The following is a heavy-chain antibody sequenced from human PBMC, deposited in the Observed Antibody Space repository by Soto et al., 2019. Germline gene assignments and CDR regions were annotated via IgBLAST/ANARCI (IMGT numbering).Heavy chain of an antibody. CDR2: LYYSGNT. CDR1: GGSISGYY. CDR3: ARHDYSSYPFDY. D-gene: IGHD4-4*01. J-gene: IGHJ4*02. V-gene: IGHV4-59*08. Sequence: PSETLSLTCTVSGGSISGYYWSWIRQPPGKGLEWIGYLYYSGNTNYNPSLKSRVTIAVDTSKNQCSLKLSSVTAADTAVYYCARHDYSSYPFDYWGQGTLVTVSS.